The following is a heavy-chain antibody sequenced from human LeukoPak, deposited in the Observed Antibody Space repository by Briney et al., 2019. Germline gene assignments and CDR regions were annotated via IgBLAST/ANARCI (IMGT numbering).Heavy chain of an antibody. CDR2: INHSGST. Sequence: SETLSLTCAVYGGSFSVYYWSWIREPPGKGREWIGEINHSGSTNYNPSLKSRVTISVDTSKNQFSLKLSSVTAADTAVYYCARALPPRIAAAVWGQGTLVTVSS. J-gene: IGHJ4*02. CDR3: ARALPPRIAAAV. CDR1: GGSFSVYY. V-gene: IGHV4-34*01. D-gene: IGHD6-13*01.